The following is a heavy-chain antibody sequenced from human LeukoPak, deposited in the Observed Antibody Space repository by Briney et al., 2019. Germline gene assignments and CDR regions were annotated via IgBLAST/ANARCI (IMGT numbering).Heavy chain of an antibody. CDR2: ICYTGNT. D-gene: IGHD3-10*01. CDR1: GGSVSGYC. J-gene: IGHJ4*02. V-gene: IGHV4-59*08. CDR3: ARHGKTTLSGTGYFDY. Sequence: SETLSLTCTVSGGSVSGYCWTWLRQPPGKGLEWIGYICYTGNTIYNPSLERRIAISVDTSKNQFSLNLSSVTAADTAVHYCARHGKTTLSGTGYFDYWDQGTLVTVSS.